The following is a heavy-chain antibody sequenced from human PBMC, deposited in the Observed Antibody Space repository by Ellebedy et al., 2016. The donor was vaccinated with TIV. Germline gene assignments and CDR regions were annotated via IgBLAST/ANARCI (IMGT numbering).Heavy chain of an antibody. CDR3: ARATAGFDY. V-gene: IGHV3-13*01. Sequence: PGGSLRLSCAASGFTFSSYDMHWVRQGSGNGLEWVSSIDAAGDTYYAGFVKGRVAISRENAKNSLYLQLNNVRVGDTAVYYCARATAGFDYWGQGTLVTVSS. J-gene: IGHJ4*02. CDR1: GFTFSSYD. CDR2: IDAAGDT. D-gene: IGHD1-14*01.